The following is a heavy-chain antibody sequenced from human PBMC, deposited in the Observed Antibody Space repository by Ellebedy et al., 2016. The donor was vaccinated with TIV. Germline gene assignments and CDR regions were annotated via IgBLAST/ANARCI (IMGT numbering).Heavy chain of an antibody. V-gene: IGHV3-23*01. CDR2: INDGDGHT. Sequence: GESLKISCAASGFLFSRHAMTWVRQAPGKGLEWVSAINDGDGHTFYADSVKGHFIISRDNSKSTLYLQMSSLRAEDTALYYCTRRKSRAEDLWGRGTLVTVSS. CDR1: GFLFSRHA. CDR3: TRRKSRAEDL. J-gene: IGHJ2*01.